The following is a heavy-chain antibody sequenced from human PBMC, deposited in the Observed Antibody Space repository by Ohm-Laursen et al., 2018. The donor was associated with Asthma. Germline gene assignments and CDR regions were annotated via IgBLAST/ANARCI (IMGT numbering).Heavy chain of an antibody. V-gene: IGHV3-23*01. Sequence: SLRLSCTASGFTFSSYSMNWVRQAPGKGLEWVSVISGSGGSTYYGDSVKGRFTISRDTSQNTLYLQMNSLRAEDTAVYYCAKGSNSAYREYYFDYWGQGTLVTVSS. J-gene: IGHJ4*02. CDR1: GFTFSSYS. CDR3: AKGSNSAYREYYFDY. CDR2: ISGSGGST. D-gene: IGHD5-12*01.